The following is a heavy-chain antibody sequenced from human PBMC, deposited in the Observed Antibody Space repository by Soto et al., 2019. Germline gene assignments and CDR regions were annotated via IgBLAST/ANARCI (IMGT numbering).Heavy chain of an antibody. CDR1: GGSFTSNDW. D-gene: IGHD1-7*01. Sequence: SETLSLTCAVSGGSFTSNDWWTWVRQPPGQGLEWIGEIYRTGSTNYNPSLKSRVTISLDKSENQFSLKVTSLTAADTAVYYCASRDPGTSVDYWGQGTLVTVSS. CDR2: IYRTGST. J-gene: IGHJ4*02. V-gene: IGHV4-4*02. CDR3: ASRDPGTSVDY.